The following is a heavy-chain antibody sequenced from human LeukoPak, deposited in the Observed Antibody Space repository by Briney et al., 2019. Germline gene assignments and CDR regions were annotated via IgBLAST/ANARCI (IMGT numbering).Heavy chain of an antibody. J-gene: IGHJ4*02. Sequence: ASVKVSCKASGYTFTGYYMHWVRQAPGQGLEWMGWINPSSGGTNYAQKFQGRVTMTRDTSISTAYMELSRLRSDDTAVYYCARARIVVVTAILGYWGQGTLVTVSS. D-gene: IGHD2-21*02. CDR1: GYTFTGYY. CDR2: INPSSGGT. V-gene: IGHV1-2*02. CDR3: ARARIVVVTAILGY.